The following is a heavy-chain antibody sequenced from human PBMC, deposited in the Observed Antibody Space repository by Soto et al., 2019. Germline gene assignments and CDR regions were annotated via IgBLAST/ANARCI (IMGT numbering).Heavy chain of an antibody. J-gene: IGHJ4*02. CDR3: ARGRTKENYFDY. Sequence: GGSLRLSCAASGFTFSSYGMHWVRQDPGKGLEWVAVIWYDGSDKYYADSVKGRFTISRDNSKNTLYLQMNSLRAEDTAVYYCARGRTKENYFDYWGQGTLVTVSS. CDR2: IWYDGSDK. CDR1: GFTFSSYG. V-gene: IGHV3-33*01.